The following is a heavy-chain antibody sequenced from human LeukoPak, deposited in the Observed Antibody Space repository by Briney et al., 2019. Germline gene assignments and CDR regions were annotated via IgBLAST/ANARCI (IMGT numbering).Heavy chain of an antibody. J-gene: IGHJ4*02. CDR3: ARDQEGFDY. CDR2: IYPRDGST. Sequence: ASVKVSCKASGGTFSSYAISWVRQAPGQGLEWMGMIYPRDGSTSYAQKFQGRVTVTRDTSTSTVHVELSGLRSEDTAVYYCARDQEGFDYWGQGTLVTVSS. V-gene: IGHV1-46*01. CDR1: GGTFSSYA.